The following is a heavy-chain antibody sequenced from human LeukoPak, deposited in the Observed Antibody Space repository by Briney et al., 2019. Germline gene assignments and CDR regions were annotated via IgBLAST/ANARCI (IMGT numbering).Heavy chain of an antibody. CDR1: GGSFSGYY. V-gene: IGHV4-34*01. Sequence: SETLSLICAVYGGSFSGYYWSWIRQPPGKGLEWIGEINHSGSTNYNPSLKSRVTISVDTSKNQFSLKLSSVTAADTAVYYCARGGYCSGGSCYKEGNGYYFDYWGQGTLVTVSS. CDR3: ARGGYCSGGSCYKEGNGYYFDY. CDR2: INHSGST. D-gene: IGHD2-15*01. J-gene: IGHJ4*02.